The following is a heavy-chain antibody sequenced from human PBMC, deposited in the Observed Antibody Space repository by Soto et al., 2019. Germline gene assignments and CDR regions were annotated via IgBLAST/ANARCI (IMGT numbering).Heavy chain of an antibody. V-gene: IGHV4-30-4*01. J-gene: IGHJ4*02. CDR2: IYYTGST. CDR3: ARHSATSPDYFDS. D-gene: IGHD1-26*01. Sequence: SETLSLTCTVSGGSISSDDHYWSWIRQPPGKGLEWIGYIYYTGSTNYNPSLESRLTISIDRPKNQFSLTLTSVNAADTALYYCARHSATSPDYFDSWGQGTLVTVSS. CDR1: GGSISSDDHY.